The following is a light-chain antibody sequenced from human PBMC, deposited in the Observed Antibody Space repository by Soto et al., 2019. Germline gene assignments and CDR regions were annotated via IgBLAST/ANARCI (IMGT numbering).Light chain of an antibody. V-gene: IGKV1-39*01. Sequence: DIQMTQSPSSLSASVGDEVTITCRASQTIMTYLNWYQLKPGKPPRLLIYAASSLQSAVPSRFSGSGSGTDFTLTITSLQPEDFATYSCQQSYNSPQTFGQGTKVDIK. CDR3: QQSYNSPQT. J-gene: IGKJ1*01. CDR1: QTIMTY. CDR2: AAS.